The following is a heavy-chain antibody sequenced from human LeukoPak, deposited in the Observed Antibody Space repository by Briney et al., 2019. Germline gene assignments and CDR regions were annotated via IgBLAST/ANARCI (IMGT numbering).Heavy chain of an antibody. D-gene: IGHD2/OR15-2a*01. CDR1: GFIFSDHY. CDR2: IDKSGTNI. J-gene: IGHJ4*02. V-gene: IGHV3-11*01. CDR3: AREERRLYGNPDH. Sequence: PGGSLRLSCAASGFIFSDHYMGWIRQAPGKGLEWVSYIDKSGTNIDYADSVKGRFTVSRDNTRNSLFLQMNSLSAEDTVVYFCAREERRLYGNPDHWGQGTLVTVSS.